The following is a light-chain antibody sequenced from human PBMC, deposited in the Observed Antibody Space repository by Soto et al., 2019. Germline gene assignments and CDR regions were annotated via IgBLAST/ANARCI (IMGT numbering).Light chain of an antibody. CDR3: QQYSSSPIT. Sequence: EIFITPSPCTLSLSPGAHDTLSCRASQSFSSTYLAWYQQKPGQAPRLLIYGASSRATGIPDRFSGGGSGTDFSLTISRLGPEDFAVYYCQQYSSSPITFGQGTRLEIK. CDR1: QSFSSTY. V-gene: IGKV3-20*01. J-gene: IGKJ5*01. CDR2: GAS.